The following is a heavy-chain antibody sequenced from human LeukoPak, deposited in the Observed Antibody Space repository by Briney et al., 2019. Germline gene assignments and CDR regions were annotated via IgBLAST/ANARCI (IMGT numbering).Heavy chain of an antibody. CDR3: ARDGWGSHIVVVPAAISSTLASNVLDP. J-gene: IGHJ5*02. Sequence: ASVKVSCKASGYTFTGYYMHWVRQAPGQGLEWMGWINPNSGGTNYAQKFQGRVTMTRDTSISTAYMELSRLRSDDTAVYYCARDGWGSHIVVVPAAISSTLASNVLDPWGQGTLVTVSS. CDR1: GYTFTGYY. CDR2: INPNSGGT. D-gene: IGHD2-2*02. V-gene: IGHV1-2*02.